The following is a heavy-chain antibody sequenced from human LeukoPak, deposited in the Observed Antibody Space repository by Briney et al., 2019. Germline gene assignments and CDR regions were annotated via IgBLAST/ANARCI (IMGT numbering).Heavy chain of an antibody. V-gene: IGHV4-30-4*01. CDR1: GGSISSGDYY. J-gene: IGHJ3*02. CDR2: IYYSGST. CDR3: ARSPNYYDSSGHDAFDI. Sequence: SQTLSLTCTVSGGSISSGDYYWRWLRQPPGKGLEWIGYIYYSGSTYYNPSLKSRVTISVGTSKNQFSLKLSSVTAADTAVYYCARSPNYYDSSGHDAFDIWAKGQWSPSLQ. D-gene: IGHD3-22*01.